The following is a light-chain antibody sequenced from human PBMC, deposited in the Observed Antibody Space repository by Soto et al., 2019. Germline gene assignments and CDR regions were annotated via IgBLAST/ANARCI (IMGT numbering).Light chain of an antibody. Sequence: IQMTQSPSSLSVSVTDRVTITCRARQDIGNALGWYQQRPGEAPALLLYGASTLRSGVPSRFSGSGSGTHFALTINNLQPEDSATYFCLQDHTYPWTFGQGTKVDNK. CDR2: GAS. J-gene: IGKJ1*01. CDR1: QDIGNA. CDR3: LQDHTYPWT. V-gene: IGKV1-6*02.